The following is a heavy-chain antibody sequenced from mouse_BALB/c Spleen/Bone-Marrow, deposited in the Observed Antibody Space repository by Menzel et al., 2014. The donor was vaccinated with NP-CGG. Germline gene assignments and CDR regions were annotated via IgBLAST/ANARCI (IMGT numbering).Heavy chain of an antibody. CDR3: GRGEYFDY. Sequence: VQLQESGAELASPGASVTLSCKASGYTFTDHIMNWVKKRPGQGLEWIGRIYPVSGKTNYNQKFMGKATFSVDRSSSTVYMGLNSLASWDPGDCYCGRGEYFDYWGQGTTGTVSS. V-gene: IGHV1-11*01. CDR2: IYPVSGKT. J-gene: IGHJ2*01. CDR1: GYTFTDHI.